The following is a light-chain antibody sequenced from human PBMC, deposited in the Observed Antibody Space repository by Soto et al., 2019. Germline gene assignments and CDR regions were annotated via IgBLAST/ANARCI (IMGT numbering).Light chain of an antibody. CDR2: DAS. Sequence: DIQMTQSPSSLSASVGDRVTITCQASQDITNFLNWYQQRPGKAPKVLIHDASNLETGVPSRFSGSGSGTDFTFTISSLQPEDIATYYCQQYDILPITFGQGTRLDIK. V-gene: IGKV1-33*01. CDR3: QQYDILPIT. CDR1: QDITNF. J-gene: IGKJ5*01.